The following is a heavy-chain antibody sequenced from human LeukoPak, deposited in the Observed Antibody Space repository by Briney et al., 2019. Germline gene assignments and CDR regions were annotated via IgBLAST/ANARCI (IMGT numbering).Heavy chain of an antibody. J-gene: IGHJ4*02. V-gene: IGHV3-7*01. D-gene: IGHD3-9*01. CDR2: IKHDGSDH. CDR3: VRHPGSYNVLTGYSYYFDY. Sequence: PGGSLRLSCVGSGFTFGSYWMSWVRQAPGKGLEWVANIKHDGSDHYYAASVAGRFTISRDNAKNSLYLEMSSLRAEDAAVYFCVRHPGSYNVLTGYSYYFDYWGQGTLVTVSS. CDR1: GFTFGSYW.